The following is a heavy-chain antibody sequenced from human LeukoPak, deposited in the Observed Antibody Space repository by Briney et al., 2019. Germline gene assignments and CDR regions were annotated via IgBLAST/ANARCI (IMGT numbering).Heavy chain of an antibody. CDR3: ARLSVDTARDPADAFDI. V-gene: IGHV3-33*01. J-gene: IGHJ3*02. CDR2: IWYDRSNK. CDR1: GFTFSSYG. Sequence: GGSLRLSCAASGFTFSSYGMHWVRQAPGKGLEWVAVIWYDRSNKYYADSVKGRFTISRDNSKNTLYLQMNSLRAEDTAVYYCARLSVDTARDPADAFDIWGQGTMVTVSS. D-gene: IGHD5-18*01.